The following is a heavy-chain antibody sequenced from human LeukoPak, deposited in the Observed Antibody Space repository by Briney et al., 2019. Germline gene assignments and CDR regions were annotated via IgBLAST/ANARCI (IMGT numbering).Heavy chain of an antibody. CDR2: IYTSGST. Sequence: ASETLSLTCTVSGGSISSYYWSWIRQPAGKGLEWIGRIYTSGSTNYNPSLKSRVTMSVDTSKNQFSLKLSSVTAADTAVYYCAREGGKYRRYYFDYWGQGTLVTVSS. V-gene: IGHV4-4*07. CDR3: AREGGKYRRYYFDY. CDR1: GGSISSYY. D-gene: IGHD5-18*01. J-gene: IGHJ4*02.